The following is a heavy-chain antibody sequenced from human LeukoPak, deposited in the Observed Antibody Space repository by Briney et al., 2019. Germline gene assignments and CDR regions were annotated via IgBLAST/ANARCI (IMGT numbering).Heavy chain of an antibody. CDR1: GFTFSSYS. D-gene: IGHD3-9*01. J-gene: IGHJ3*02. V-gene: IGHV3-48*04. CDR3: AKDIGYDILTGSGAFDI. CDR2: ISSSSSTI. Sequence: GGSLRLSCAASGFTFSSYSMNWVRQAPGRGLEWVSYISSSSSTIYYADSVKGRFTISRDNAKNSLYLQMNSLRAEDTALYYCAKDIGYDILTGSGAFDIWGQGTMVTVSS.